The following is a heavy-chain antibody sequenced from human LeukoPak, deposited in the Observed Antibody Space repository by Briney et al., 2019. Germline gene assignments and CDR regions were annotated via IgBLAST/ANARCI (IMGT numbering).Heavy chain of an antibody. J-gene: IGHJ3*02. D-gene: IGHD3-22*01. V-gene: IGHV4-59*08. CDR3: ARRSVYYYDSSGYPLDI. CDR1: GGSISSYY. CDR2: IYYSGST. Sequence: SETLSLTCTVSGGSISSYYWSWIRQPPGKGLEWIGYIYYSGSTNYNPSLKSRVTISVDTSKNQFPLKLSSVTAADTAVYYCARRSVYYYDSSGYPLDIWGQGTMVTVSS.